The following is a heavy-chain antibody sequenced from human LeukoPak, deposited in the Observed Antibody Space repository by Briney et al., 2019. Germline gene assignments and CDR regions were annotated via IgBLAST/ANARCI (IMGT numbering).Heavy chain of an antibody. Sequence: SETLSLTCAVYGGSFSGYYWSWIRQPPGKGLEWIGEINHSGSTNYNPSLKSRVTISVDTSKNQFSLKLSSVTAADTAAYYCARGEYYFDYWGQGTLVTVSS. CDR2: INHSGST. CDR1: GGSFSGYY. CDR3: ARGEYYFDY. V-gene: IGHV4-34*01. J-gene: IGHJ4*02.